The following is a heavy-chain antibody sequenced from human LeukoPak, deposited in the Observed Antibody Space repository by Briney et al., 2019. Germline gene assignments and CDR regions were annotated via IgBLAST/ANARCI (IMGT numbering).Heavy chain of an antibody. CDR3: VSDYFDY. Sequence: GGSLRLSCAASGFTFSSYGMHWVRQAPGKGLEWVANINQDGSEEYYVDSVKGRFTFFRDNAKNALYLQTNSLRVEDTAVYYCVSDYFDYWGRGTLVTVSS. CDR1: GFTFSSYG. CDR2: INQDGSEE. J-gene: IGHJ4*02. V-gene: IGHV3-7*01.